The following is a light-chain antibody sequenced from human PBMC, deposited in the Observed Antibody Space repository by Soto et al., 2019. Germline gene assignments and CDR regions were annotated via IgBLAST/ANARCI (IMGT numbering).Light chain of an antibody. J-gene: IGKJ1*01. CDR1: QSITIW. CDR2: DAS. CDR3: QHYNSYSWT. Sequence: DIQMTQSPSTLSASVGDRGTITCRASQSITIWLAWYQQKPGKAPKLLIFDASSLESGVPSRFSGSGSGTEFTLTISSLQPDDFATYYCQHYNSYSWTFGQGTKVEIK. V-gene: IGKV1-5*01.